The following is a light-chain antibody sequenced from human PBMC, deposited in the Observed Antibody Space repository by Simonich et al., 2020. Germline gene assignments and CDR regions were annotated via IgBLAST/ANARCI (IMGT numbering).Light chain of an antibody. CDR2: DAS. CDR1: QSVSSY. V-gene: IGKV3-11*01. Sequence: EIVLTQSPATLSLSPGERATLSCRASQSVSSYLAWYQQKPGQAPRLLIYDASNRAQGIPARFSGSGSGTDFTLTISSLEPEDFAVYYCQQRSNWLTFGGGTKVEIK. J-gene: IGKJ4*01. CDR3: QQRSNWLT.